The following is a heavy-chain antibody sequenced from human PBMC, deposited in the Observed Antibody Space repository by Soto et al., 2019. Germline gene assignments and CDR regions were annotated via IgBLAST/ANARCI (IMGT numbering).Heavy chain of an antibody. D-gene: IGHD6-19*01. J-gene: IGHJ3*02. CDR3: ARDAEQWLARDAFDI. Sequence: QVQLVESGGGVVQPGRSLRLSCAASGFTFSSYGMHWVRQAPGKGLEWVAVIWYDGSNKYYADSVKGRFTISRDNSKNMLYLQMNSLRAEDTAVYYCARDAEQWLARDAFDIWGQGTMVTVSS. CDR2: IWYDGSNK. V-gene: IGHV3-33*01. CDR1: GFTFSSYG.